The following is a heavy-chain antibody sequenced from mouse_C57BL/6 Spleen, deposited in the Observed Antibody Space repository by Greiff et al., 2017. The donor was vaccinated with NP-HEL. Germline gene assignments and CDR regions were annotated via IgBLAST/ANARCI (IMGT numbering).Heavy chain of an antibody. CDR2: IHPNSGST. CDR3: ARVGDDGYYWAY. Sequence: QVQLQQPGAELVKPGASVKLSCKASGYTFTSYWMHWVKQRPGQGLEWIGMIHPNSGSTNYNEKFKSKATLTVDKSSSTAYMQLSSLTSEDSAVYYCARVGDDGYYWAYWGQGTLVTVSA. CDR1: GYTFTSYW. J-gene: IGHJ3*01. V-gene: IGHV1-64*01. D-gene: IGHD2-3*01.